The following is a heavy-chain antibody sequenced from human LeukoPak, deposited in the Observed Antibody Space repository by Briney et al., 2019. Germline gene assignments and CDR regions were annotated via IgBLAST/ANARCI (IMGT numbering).Heavy chain of an antibody. V-gene: IGHV7-4-1*02. Sequence: ASVKVSCKASGYTFTSNALGWVRQAPGQGLEWMGWINTNTGNPTYAQGFTGRFVFSLDTSDNTAYLQISSLQAEDTAVYYCASFFCTSGLCYYLDYWGQGTLVTVSP. D-gene: IGHD2-8*01. CDR3: ASFFCTSGLCYYLDY. J-gene: IGHJ4*02. CDR2: INTNTGNP. CDR1: GYTFTSNA.